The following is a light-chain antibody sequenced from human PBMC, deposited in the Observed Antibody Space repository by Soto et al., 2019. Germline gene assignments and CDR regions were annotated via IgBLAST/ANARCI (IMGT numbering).Light chain of an antibody. V-gene: IGLV2-8*01. CDR2: EVS. CDR3: SSYAGSNNPKV. Sequence: QSALTQPPSASGSPGQSVTISRTGTSSDVGGYNYVSWYQQHPGKAPKVMIYEVSKRPSGVPDRFSGSKSGNTGSLTVSGLQAEDEADYCCSSYAGSNNPKVFGTGTKLTV. J-gene: IGLJ1*01. CDR1: SSDVGGYNY.